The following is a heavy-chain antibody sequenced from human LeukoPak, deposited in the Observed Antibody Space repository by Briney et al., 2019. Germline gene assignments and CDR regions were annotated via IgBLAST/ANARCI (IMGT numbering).Heavy chain of an antibody. CDR2: IHYTGST. CDR1: GGSIRSYY. D-gene: IGHD6-13*01. Sequence: PSETLSLTCTVSGGSIRSYYWSCIRHPPARGLEWIGYIHYTGSTNYTPSLTSRVTISVDTSKNQFSLQLSSVTATDTAVYFCARHSSSWYPDYWGQGTLVTVSS. J-gene: IGHJ4*02. V-gene: IGHV4-59*08. CDR3: ARHSSSWYPDY.